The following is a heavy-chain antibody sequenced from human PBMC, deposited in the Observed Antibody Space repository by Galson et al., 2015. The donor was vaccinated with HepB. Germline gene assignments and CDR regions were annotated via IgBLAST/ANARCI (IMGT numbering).Heavy chain of an antibody. D-gene: IGHD3-22*01. CDR2: INAGNGNT. Sequence: SVKVSCKASGYTFTSHAMHGVRQAPGQRLEWMGWINAGNGNTKYSQKFQGRVTITRDTSASTAYMELSSLRSEDTAMYYCARDSAGITMIYWGQGTLVTVSS. CDR3: ARDSAGITMIY. CDR1: GYTFTSHA. V-gene: IGHV1-3*01. J-gene: IGHJ4*02.